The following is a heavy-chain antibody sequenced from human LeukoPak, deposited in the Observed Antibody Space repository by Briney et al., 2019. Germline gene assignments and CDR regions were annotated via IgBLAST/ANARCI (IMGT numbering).Heavy chain of an antibody. CDR2: ISYDGSNK. CDR1: GFIVSPNY. Sequence: GGSLRLSCAASGFIVSPNYMSWVREAPGKGLEWVAVISYDGSNKYYADSVRGRFTISRDNSKNTLYLQMNSLRAEDTAVYYCARDKDPVYYDSSGYYSGYQHWGQGTLVTGS. CDR3: ARDKDPVYYDSSGYYSGYQH. J-gene: IGHJ1*01. D-gene: IGHD3-22*01. V-gene: IGHV3-30-3*01.